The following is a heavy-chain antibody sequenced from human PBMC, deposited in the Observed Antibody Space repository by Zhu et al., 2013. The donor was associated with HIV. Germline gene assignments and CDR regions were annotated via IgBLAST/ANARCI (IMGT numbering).Heavy chain of an antibody. J-gene: IGHJ6*02. CDR2: MNPNSGNT. CDR1: GYTFTSYD. D-gene: IGHD3-10*01. Sequence: QVQLVQSGAEVKKPGASVKVSCKASGYTFTSYDINWVRQATGQGLEWMGWMNPNSGNTGYAQKFQGRVTMTRNTSISTAYMELSSLRSEDTAVYYCARVSRFGRSYYYYYGMDVWGQGTTVTVSS. V-gene: IGHV1-8*01. CDR3: ARVSRFGRSYYYYYGMDV.